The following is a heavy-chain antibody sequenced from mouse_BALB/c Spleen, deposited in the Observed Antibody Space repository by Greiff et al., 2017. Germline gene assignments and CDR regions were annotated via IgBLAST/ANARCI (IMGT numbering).Heavy chain of an antibody. CDR2: IYPSDSYT. V-gene: IGHV1-69*02. J-gene: IGHJ3*01. Sequence: QVQLKQPGAELVRPGASVKLSCKASGYTFTSYWINWVKQRPGQGLEWIGNIYPSDSYTNYNQKFKDKATLTVDKSSSTAYMQLSSPTSEDSAVYYCTRWGYDSFAYWGQGTLVTVSA. CDR3: TRWGYDSFAY. CDR1: GYTFTSYW. D-gene: IGHD2-2*01.